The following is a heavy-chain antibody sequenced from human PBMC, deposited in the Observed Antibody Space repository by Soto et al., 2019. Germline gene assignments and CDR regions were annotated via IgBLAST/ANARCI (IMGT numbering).Heavy chain of an antibody. V-gene: IGHV3-7*04. CDR3: ARAGVQEARDLRFVGGGWSAP. CDR1: GFTFSSYW. J-gene: IGHJ5*02. Sequence: GSLRLSCAASGFTFSSYWMSWVRQAPGKGLEWVANIKQDGSEKYYVDSVKGRFTISRDNAENSLYLQMNSLRAEDTAVYYCARAGVQEARDLRFVGGGWSAPGGQGPVVPVSS. D-gene: IGHD3-3*01. CDR2: IKQDGSEK.